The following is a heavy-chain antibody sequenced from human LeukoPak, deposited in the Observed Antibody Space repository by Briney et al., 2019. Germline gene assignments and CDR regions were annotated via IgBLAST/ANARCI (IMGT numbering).Heavy chain of an antibody. Sequence: TSETLSLTCTVSGDSISSYYWSWIRQSPGKGLEWIGYIYYSGSTKYNPSLKSRVTISVDTSNNQFSLKLSCVTAADTAVYYCARGARAGYNLEPFDYWGQGTLVTVSA. D-gene: IGHD5-24*01. CDR3: ARGARAGYNLEPFDY. J-gene: IGHJ4*02. CDR1: GDSISSYY. CDR2: IYYSGST. V-gene: IGHV4-59*08.